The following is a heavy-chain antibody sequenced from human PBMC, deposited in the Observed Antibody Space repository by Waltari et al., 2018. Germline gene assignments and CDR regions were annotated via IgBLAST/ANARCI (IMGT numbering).Heavy chain of an antibody. Sequence: QVHLPPLGAGLLKPSGTPALPCAVPGGAFRCYFWSWFRQPPGKGLEWLGEINHSGYTNYNPSLKSRVTISVDTSKNQFSLKLSSVTAADTAVYYCAREGRAAAGTDYWSQGTLVTVSS. J-gene: IGHJ4*02. D-gene: IGHD6-13*01. CDR2: INHSGYT. CDR3: AREGRAAAGTDY. V-gene: IGHV4-34*02. CDR1: GGAFRCYF.